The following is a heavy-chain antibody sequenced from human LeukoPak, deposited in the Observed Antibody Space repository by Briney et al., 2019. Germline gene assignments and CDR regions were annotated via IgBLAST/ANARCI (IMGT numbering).Heavy chain of an antibody. J-gene: IGHJ4*02. CDR2: IYSGGST. V-gene: IGHV3-53*01. D-gene: IGHD3-22*01. Sequence: GGSLRLSCAASGFTVSSNYMSWVRQAPGKGLEWVSVIYSGGSTYYADSVKGRFTISRDNSKNTLYLQMNSLRAEDTAVYYCARGDYYYDSSGLAFDYWGQGTLVTVSS. CDR1: GFTVSSNY. CDR3: ARGDYYYDSSGLAFDY.